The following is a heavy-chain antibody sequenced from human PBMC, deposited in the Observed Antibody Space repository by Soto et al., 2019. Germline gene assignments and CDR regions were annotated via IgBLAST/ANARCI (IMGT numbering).Heavy chain of an antibody. Sequence: GGSLRLSCAASGFTVSSNYMSWVRQAPGKGLEWVSVIYSGGSTYYADSVKGRFTISRDNSKNTLYLQMNSLRAEDTAVYYCARSITILGVVGIDWGQGTLVTVSS. CDR3: ARSITILGVVGID. CDR1: GFTVSSNY. J-gene: IGHJ4*02. D-gene: IGHD3-3*01. CDR2: IYSGGST. V-gene: IGHV3-53*01.